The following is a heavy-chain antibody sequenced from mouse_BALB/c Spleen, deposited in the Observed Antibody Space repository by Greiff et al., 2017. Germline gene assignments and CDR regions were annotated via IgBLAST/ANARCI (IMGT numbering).Heavy chain of an antibody. D-gene: IGHD2-13*01. Sequence: QVQLQQSGPELVKPGASVKISCKASGYTFTDYYINWVKQKPGQGLEWIGWIYPGSGNTKYNEKFKGKATLTVDKSSSTAYMQLSSPTSEDSAVYYCARPYGDYEGYAMDYWGQGTSVTVSS. CDR1: GYTFTDYY. V-gene: IGHV1-84*01. J-gene: IGHJ4*01. CDR3: ARPYGDYEGYAMDY. CDR2: IYPGSGNT.